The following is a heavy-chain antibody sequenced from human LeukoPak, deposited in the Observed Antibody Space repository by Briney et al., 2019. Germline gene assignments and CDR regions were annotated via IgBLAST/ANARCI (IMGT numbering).Heavy chain of an antibody. Sequence: GGSLRLSCAASGFTFSSYWMSWVRQAPGKGLERVANIKQDGSEKYYVDSVKGRFTISRDNAKNSLYPQMNSLRAEDTAVYYCARDWGVPAAVFDYWGQGTLVTVSS. CDR3: ARDWGVPAAVFDY. J-gene: IGHJ4*02. CDR1: GFTFSSYW. CDR2: IKQDGSEK. D-gene: IGHD2-2*01. V-gene: IGHV3-7*03.